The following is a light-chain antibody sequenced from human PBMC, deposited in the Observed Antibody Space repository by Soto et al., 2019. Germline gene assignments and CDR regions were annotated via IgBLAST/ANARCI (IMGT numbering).Light chain of an antibody. V-gene: IGLV2-14*01. CDR3: VTWDDSLSGYV. CDR1: SSDVGGYNY. Sequence: QSVLSQPASVSGSPGQSITISCTGTSSDVGGYNYVSWYQQHPGKAPKLMIYEVSNRPSGVPERFSGSKSGTSASLVISGLRSEDEADYYCVTWDDSLSGYVFGTGTKVTVL. CDR2: EVS. J-gene: IGLJ1*01.